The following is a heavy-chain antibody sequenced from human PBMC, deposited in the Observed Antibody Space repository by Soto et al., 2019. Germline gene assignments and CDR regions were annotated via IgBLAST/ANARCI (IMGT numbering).Heavy chain of an antibody. J-gene: IGHJ3*02. D-gene: IGHD3-3*01. V-gene: IGHV5-10-1*01. CDR2: IDPSDSYT. CDR1: GYSFTSYW. CDR3: ARYDFWSGYVTAAFDI. Sequence: GESLKISCKGSGYSFTSYWISWVRQMPGKGLEWMGRIDPSDSYTNYSPSFQGHVTISADKSISTAYLQWSSLKASDTAVYYCARYDFWSGYVTAAFDIWGQGTMVTVSS.